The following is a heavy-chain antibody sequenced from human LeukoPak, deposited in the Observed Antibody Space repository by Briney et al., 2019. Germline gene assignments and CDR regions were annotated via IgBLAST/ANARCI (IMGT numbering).Heavy chain of an antibody. J-gene: IGHJ4*02. V-gene: IGHV1-69*08. CDR1: AGTISNFT. CDR3: ARRFYYDRIGYSEY. CDR2: ILPVFGTA. Sequence: ASVKVSCKAPAGTISNFTITWVRQAPGQGLEWMGSILPVFGTANYAQKFQGRVTFTADISTRTAYMEFSSLRSDDTAVYYGARRFYYDRIGYSEYWGQGTLISVSS. D-gene: IGHD3-22*01.